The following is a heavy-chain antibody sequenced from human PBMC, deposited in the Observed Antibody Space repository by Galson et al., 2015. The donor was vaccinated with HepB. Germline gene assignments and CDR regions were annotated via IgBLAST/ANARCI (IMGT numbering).Heavy chain of an antibody. V-gene: IGHV3-23*01. D-gene: IGHD3-22*01. Sequence: SLRLSCAASGFTFSSYGMSWVRQAPGKGLEWVSSISGSSTKIHYADSVKGRFTIYRDNSKRTLYLQMNSLSVEDTAVYYCAKGPRRDYDSSGYYFDYYYYMDVWGKGTTVTVSS. J-gene: IGHJ6*03. CDR3: AKGPRRDYDSSGYYFDYYYYMDV. CDR1: GFTFSSYG. CDR2: ISGSSTKI.